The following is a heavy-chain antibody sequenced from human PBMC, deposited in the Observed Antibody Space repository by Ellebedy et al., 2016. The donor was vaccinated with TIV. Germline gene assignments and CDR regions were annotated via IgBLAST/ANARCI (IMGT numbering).Heavy chain of an antibody. D-gene: IGHD5-12*01. CDR1: GFTFSSYE. V-gene: IGHV3-48*03. Sequence: GESLKISCAASGFTFSSYEMNWVRQAPGKGLEWVSYISSSGRTMFYADSVKGRFTISRDNAKNSLSLQMNSLRAEDTAAYYCAREVGDIVASYDYWGQGTLVTVSS. CDR2: ISSSGRTM. CDR3: AREVGDIVASYDY. J-gene: IGHJ4*02.